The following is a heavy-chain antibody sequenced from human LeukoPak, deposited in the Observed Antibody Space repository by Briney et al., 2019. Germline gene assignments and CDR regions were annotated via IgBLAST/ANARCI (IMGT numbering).Heavy chain of an antibody. CDR3: ARHRLGPYYYGMHV. J-gene: IGHJ6*02. V-gene: IGHV4-59*08. Sequence: PSETLSLICTVSGGSISSYYWSWIRQPPGKGLEWIGYIYYSGSTNYNPSLESRVTISVDTSKNQFSLKLSSVTAADTAVYYCARHRLGPYYYGMHVWGQGTTVTVSS. CDR2: IYYSGST. D-gene: IGHD3-16*01. CDR1: GGSISSYY.